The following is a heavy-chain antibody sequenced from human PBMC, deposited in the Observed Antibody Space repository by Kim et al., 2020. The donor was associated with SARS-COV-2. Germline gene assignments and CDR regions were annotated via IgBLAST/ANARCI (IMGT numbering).Heavy chain of an antibody. CDR3: VGNDASGSDY. CDR1: GFTFSTYY. CDR2: ISNSGDTT. V-gene: IGHV3-48*02. J-gene: IGHJ4*02. D-gene: IGHD1-26*01. Sequence: GGSLRLSCEASGFTFSTYYMNWVRQAPGKGLEWISNISNSGDTTYYSDSVKGRFTISRDNARNSLYLQMNSLRDEDTAEYYCVGNDASGSDYGGRGTLVTVSS.